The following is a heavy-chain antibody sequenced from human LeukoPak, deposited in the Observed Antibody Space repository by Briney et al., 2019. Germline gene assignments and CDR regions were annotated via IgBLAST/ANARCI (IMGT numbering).Heavy chain of an antibody. CDR1: GFNFRSYT. V-gene: IGHV3-21*01. J-gene: IGHJ3*02. Sequence: GGSLRLSCAASGFNFRSYTMSWVRQAPGKGLEWVSSIRSSSNFIYYADSLKGRFIISRDNPKNSLFLQMNSLTAADTAVYYCARDRRPGAFDIWGQGTMVTVSS. CDR3: ARDRRPGAFDI. CDR2: IRSSSNFI.